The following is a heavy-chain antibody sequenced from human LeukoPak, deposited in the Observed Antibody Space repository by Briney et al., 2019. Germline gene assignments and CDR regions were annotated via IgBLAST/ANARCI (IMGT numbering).Heavy chain of an antibody. Sequence: ASVKVSCKASGYTFTSYYIHWVRQAPGQGLECMGIINPSAGSTSYAQKFQGRVTMTRDTSTSTVYMELSSLRSEDTAVYYCARAGRDGYKRDWGQETLVIVCS. V-gene: IGHV1-46*01. D-gene: IGHD5-24*01. CDR2: INPSAGST. CDR3: ARAGRDGYKRD. CDR1: GYTFTSYY. J-gene: IGHJ4*02.